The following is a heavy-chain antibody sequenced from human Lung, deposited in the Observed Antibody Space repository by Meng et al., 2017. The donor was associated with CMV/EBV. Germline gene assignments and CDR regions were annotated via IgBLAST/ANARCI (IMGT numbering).Heavy chain of an antibody. CDR3: ARQESSWYYFDY. V-gene: IGHV4-39*01. CDR2: IYYSGST. CDR1: GGSISSSSYY. J-gene: IGHJ4*03. Sequence: SETLSLTXTVSGGSISSSSYYWGWIRQPPGKGLEWIGSIYYSGSTYYNPSLKSRVTISVDTSKNQFSLKLSSVTAADTAVYYCARQESSWYYFDYWGHGTLVTVSS. D-gene: IGHD6-13*01.